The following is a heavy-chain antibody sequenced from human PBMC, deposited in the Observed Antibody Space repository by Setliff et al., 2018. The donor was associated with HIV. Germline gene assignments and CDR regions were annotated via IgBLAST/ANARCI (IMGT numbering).Heavy chain of an antibody. J-gene: IGHJ4*02. CDR1: GDSINTHY. CDR3: ARGRFVGFDY. V-gene: IGHV4-4*07. D-gene: IGHD3-16*02. CDR2: IYTSGST. Sequence: SETLSLTCTVSGDSINTHYWSWIRQPPGKGLEWIGRIYTSGSTNYNPSLKSRVTMPVDTSKNQFSLNLTSVTAADTAVYYCARGRFVGFDYWGQGTLVTVSS.